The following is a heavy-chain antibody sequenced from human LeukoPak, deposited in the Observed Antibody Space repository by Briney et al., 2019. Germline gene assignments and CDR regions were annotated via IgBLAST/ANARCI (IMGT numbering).Heavy chain of an antibody. CDR2: MSYIGNT. D-gene: IGHD5-24*01. J-gene: IGHJ1*01. Sequence: KSSETLSLTCSVSGAAISRYYWSWIRQSPGKGLEWLGYMSYIGNTNYNPSLKSRVTISLDTSRNQFSLQLASVTAADTAVYYCARRDLLSPVQHWGQGALVTVSS. V-gene: IGHV4-59*08. CDR1: GAAISRYY. CDR3: ARRDLLSPVQH.